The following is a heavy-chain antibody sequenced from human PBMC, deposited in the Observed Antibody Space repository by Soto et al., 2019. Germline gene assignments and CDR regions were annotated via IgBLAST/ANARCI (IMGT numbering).Heavy chain of an antibody. CDR1: EFTVSSNY. D-gene: IGHD6-13*01. CDR2: IYSGGST. CDR3: ASIQWGSSSHIDY. J-gene: IGHJ4*02. V-gene: IGHV3-66*01. Sequence: EVQLVESGGGLVQPGGSLRLSCAASEFTVSSNYMSWVRQAPGKGLEWVSVIYSGGSTYYADSVKGRFTISRDNSKNTVYLQMNSLRAEDTAVYYCASIQWGSSSHIDYCGQGPLVTVSS.